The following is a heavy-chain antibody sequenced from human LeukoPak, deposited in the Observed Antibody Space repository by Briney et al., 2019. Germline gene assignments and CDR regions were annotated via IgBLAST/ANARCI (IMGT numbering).Heavy chain of an antibody. Sequence: SVKVSCKASGGTFSSYAISWVRQAPGQGLEWMGGIIPIFGTANYAQKFQGRVTITADESTSTAYMELNSLRSEDTAVYYCAREGYCSSTSCYSSFDYWGQGTLVTVSS. V-gene: IGHV1-69*13. CDR2: IIPIFGTA. CDR3: AREGYCSSTSCYSSFDY. CDR1: GGTFSSYA. J-gene: IGHJ4*02. D-gene: IGHD2-2*01.